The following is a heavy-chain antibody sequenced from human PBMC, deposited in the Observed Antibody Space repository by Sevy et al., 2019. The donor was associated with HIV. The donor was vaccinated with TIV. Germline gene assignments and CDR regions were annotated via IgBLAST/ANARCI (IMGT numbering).Heavy chain of an antibody. J-gene: IGHJ4*02. CDR1: GFTFSSYS. V-gene: IGHV3-21*01. Sequence: GGSLRLSCAASGFTFSSYSMNWVRQAPGKGLEWVSSISSSGSNIYYADSVKGRFTISRDNAKNSLYLQMNSVRAEDTAVYYCARDLFSGGNAVYGYWGQGTLVTVSS. CDR3: ARDLFSGGNAVYGY. CDR2: ISSSGSNI. D-gene: IGHD2-15*01.